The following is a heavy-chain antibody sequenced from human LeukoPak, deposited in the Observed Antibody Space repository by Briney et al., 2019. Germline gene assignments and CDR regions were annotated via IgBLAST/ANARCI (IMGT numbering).Heavy chain of an antibody. CDR3: AKDTLPDDFWSGYYSGFDY. J-gene: IGHJ4*02. CDR1: GFTFSSYA. Sequence: TGGSLRLSCAASGFTFSSYAMSWVRQAPGKGLEWVSAISGSGGSTYYADSVKGRFTISRDNSKNTLYLQMNSLRAEGTAVYYCAKDTLPDDFWSGYYSGFDYWGQGTLVTVSS. CDR2: ISGSGGST. V-gene: IGHV3-23*01. D-gene: IGHD3-3*01.